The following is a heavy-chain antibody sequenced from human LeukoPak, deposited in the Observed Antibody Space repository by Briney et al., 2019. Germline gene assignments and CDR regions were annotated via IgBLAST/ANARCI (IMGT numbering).Heavy chain of an antibody. D-gene: IGHD4-11*01. J-gene: IGHJ6*02. V-gene: IGHV5-10-1*01. CDR2: IDPSDSYT. CDR3: ARVDTTTVTGVYYYHGMDV. Sequence: GESLKISCKGSGYSFTSYWISWVRQMSGKGLEWMGTIDPSDSYTNYSPSFQGHVTISADKSISTAYLQWSSLKASGTAMYYCARVDTTTVTGVYYYHGMDVWGQGTTVTVSS. CDR1: GYSFTSYW.